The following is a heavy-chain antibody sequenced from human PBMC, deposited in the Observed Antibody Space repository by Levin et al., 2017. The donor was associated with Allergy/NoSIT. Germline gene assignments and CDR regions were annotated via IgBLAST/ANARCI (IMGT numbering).Heavy chain of an antibody. CDR3: ARGGGRYGDYEIDY. D-gene: IGHD4-17*01. CDR2: IKQDGSEK. CDR1: GFTFSSYW. J-gene: IGHJ4*02. V-gene: IGHV3-7*04. Sequence: QAGGSLRLSCAASGFTFSSYWMSWVRQAPGKGLEWVANIKQDGSEKYYVDSVKGRFTISRDNAKNSLYLQMNSLRAEDTAVYYCARGGGRYGDYEIDYWGQGTLVTVSS.